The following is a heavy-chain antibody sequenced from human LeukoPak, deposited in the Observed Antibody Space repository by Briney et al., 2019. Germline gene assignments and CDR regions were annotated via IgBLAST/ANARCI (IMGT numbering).Heavy chain of an antibody. CDR3: ARDVEMATIAY. D-gene: IGHD5-24*01. Sequence: GASVTVSCKASGYTFTSYYMHWVRQAPGQGLEGMGIINPSGGSTSYAQKFQGRVTMTRDTPTSTVYMELSSLRSEDTAVYYCARDVEMATIAYWGQGTLVTVSS. J-gene: IGHJ4*02. CDR2: INPSGGST. CDR1: GYTFTSYY. V-gene: IGHV1-46*01.